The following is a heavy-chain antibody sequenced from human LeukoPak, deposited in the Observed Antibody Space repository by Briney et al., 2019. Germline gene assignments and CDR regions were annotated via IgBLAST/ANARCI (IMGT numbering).Heavy chain of an antibody. V-gene: IGHV3-23*01. CDR3: AKDEDMIVVVPFDY. CDR1: GVTLNTFA. Sequence: GGSLRLSCAASGVTLNTFAMTWARQAPGRGLEWASVISGYDGSTYYADSVKGRFTISRDNSKNTLYLQMNSLRAEDTAVYYCAKDEDMIVVVPFDYWGQGTLVTVSS. J-gene: IGHJ4*02. D-gene: IGHD3-22*01. CDR2: ISGYDGST.